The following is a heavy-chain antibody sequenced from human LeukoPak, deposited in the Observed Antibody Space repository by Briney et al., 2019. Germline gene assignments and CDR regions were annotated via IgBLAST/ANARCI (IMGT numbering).Heavy chain of an antibody. Sequence: SGPTLVKPTQILTLSCALSGSSISSSGVGVGWIRQPPGRALEWLALIYLGDDKRYRLSLKDRLTITRDTPKSKVVLTMTYLDPVDTATYYCAHSRRLRDCSGGSCYYFDYWGQGTLVTVSS. CDR3: AHSRRLRDCSGGSCYYFDY. D-gene: IGHD2-15*01. CDR2: IYLGDDK. CDR1: GSSISSSGVG. J-gene: IGHJ4*02. V-gene: IGHV2-5*02.